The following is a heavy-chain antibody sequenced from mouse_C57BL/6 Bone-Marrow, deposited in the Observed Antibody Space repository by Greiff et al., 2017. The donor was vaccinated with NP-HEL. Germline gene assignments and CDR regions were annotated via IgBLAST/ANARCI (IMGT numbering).Heavy chain of an antibody. D-gene: IGHD1-1*01. V-gene: IGHV1-26*01. J-gene: IGHJ3*01. CDR3: ARSTVVATKGFAY. CDR1: GYTFTDYY. Sequence: EVQLQQSGPELVKPGASVKISCKASGYTFTDYYMNWVKQSHGKSLEWIGDINPNNGGTSYNQKFKGKATLTVDKSSSTAYMELRSLTSEDSAVYYCARSTVVATKGFAYWGQGTLVTVSA. CDR2: INPNNGGT.